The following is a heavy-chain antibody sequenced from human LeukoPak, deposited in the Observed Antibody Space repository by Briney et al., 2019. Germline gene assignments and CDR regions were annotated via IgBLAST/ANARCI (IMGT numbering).Heavy chain of an antibody. V-gene: IGHV3-30*02. CDR3: ARDSHGYISYYFDY. CDR2: IRYDGSHE. J-gene: IGHJ4*02. D-gene: IGHD5-24*01. CDR1: VFTLSNYG. Sequence: GGSLRLPCAASVFTLSNYGMHWVRQAPGKGLEWVAFIRYDGSHEYYVDSVRGRFTISRDFSKNTLYLQMNGLRAEDTAVYYCARDSHGYISYYFDYWGQGTLVTVPS.